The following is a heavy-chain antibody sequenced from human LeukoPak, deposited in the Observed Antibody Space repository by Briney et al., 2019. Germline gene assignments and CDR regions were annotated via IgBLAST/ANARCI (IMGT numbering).Heavy chain of an antibody. D-gene: IGHD1-26*01. V-gene: IGHV3-7*01. Sequence: GGSLRLSCAASGFTFGSYWMSWVRQAPGKGLQWVANIKQDGSEKNYVDSVKGRFSISRDNAKNSLYLQMNSLTAEDTAVYYCARNSPGIVGAPTHYCYYMDVWGRGTTVTISS. J-gene: IGHJ6*03. CDR3: ARNSPGIVGAPTHYCYYMDV. CDR2: IKQDGSEK. CDR1: GFTFGSYW.